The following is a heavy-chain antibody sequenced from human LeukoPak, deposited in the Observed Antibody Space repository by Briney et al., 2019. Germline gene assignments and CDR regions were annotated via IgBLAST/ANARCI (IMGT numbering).Heavy chain of an antibody. V-gene: IGHV4-59*01. CDR1: GGSIGNFF. D-gene: IGHD1-26*01. CDR2: IYENGRP. J-gene: IGHJ4*02. CDR3: ARDWELGH. Sequence: PSETLSLTCTVSGGSIGNFFWSWIRQSPGEGLEWIGFIYENGRPSYNPSLKSRVTISVDMSKNQFSLRLTSMTAADTAVYYCARDWELGHWGRGILVTVTS.